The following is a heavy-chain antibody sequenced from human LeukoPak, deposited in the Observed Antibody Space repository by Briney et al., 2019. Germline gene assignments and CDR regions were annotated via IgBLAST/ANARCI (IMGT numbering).Heavy chain of an antibody. J-gene: IGHJ4*02. CDR2: INSDGSST. CDR1: GFTFINYW. Sequence: PGGSLRLSCAASGFTFINYWMVWVRQAPGKGLLWVSRINSDGSSTTYAGSVKGRFTISRDNAKNTVYLQMNSLRAEDTAVYYCARVQGCSGGTCYFHYWGQGTLVTVSS. V-gene: IGHV3-74*01. D-gene: IGHD2-15*01. CDR3: ARVQGCSGGTCYFHY.